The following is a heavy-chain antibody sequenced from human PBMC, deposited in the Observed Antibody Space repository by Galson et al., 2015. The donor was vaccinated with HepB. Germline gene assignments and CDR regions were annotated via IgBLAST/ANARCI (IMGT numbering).Heavy chain of an antibody. D-gene: IGHD5-12*01. CDR3: ARARRLGYFCQRYFDY. CDR1: GGSISSSSHY. V-gene: IGHV4-39*01. J-gene: IGHJ4*02. CDR2: IYYSGST. Sequence: SETLSLTCTVSGGSISSSSHYWGWIRQPPGKGLEWIGTIYYSGSTYYNPSLKSRVTISVDTSKTQFSLKLSSLTAADTAVYYCARARRLGYFCQRYFDYWGQGTLVTVSS.